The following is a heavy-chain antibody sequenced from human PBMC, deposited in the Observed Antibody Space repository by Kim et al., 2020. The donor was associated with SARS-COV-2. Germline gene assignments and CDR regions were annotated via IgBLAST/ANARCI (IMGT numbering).Heavy chain of an antibody. J-gene: IGHJ4*02. CDR3: ARVSLGSSSWYYFDY. D-gene: IGHD6-13*01. V-gene: IGHV3-7*03. Sequence: DSLKGRFTISRDNAKNALYLQMNSLRADDTAVYYCARVSLGSSSWYYFDYWGQGTLVTVSS.